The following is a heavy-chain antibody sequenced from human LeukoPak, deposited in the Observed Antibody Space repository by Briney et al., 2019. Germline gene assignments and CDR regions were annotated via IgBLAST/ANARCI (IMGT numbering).Heavy chain of an antibody. J-gene: IGHJ6*03. Sequence: PGGSLRLSCAASGFTFSSYEMTWVRQAPGMGLEWVSYISGSGSRRNYADSVKGRFTISRDNSKNTLYLQMNSLRAEDTAVYYCARVYCSGGSCSSYYYYYYMDVWGKGTTVTVSS. CDR2: ISGSGSRR. D-gene: IGHD2-15*01. CDR3: ARVYCSGGSCSSYYYYYYMDV. V-gene: IGHV3-48*03. CDR1: GFTFSSYE.